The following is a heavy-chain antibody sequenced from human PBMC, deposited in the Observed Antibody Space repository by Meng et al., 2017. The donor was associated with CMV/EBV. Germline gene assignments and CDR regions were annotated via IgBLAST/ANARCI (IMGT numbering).Heavy chain of an antibody. CDR3: AKESLLYSGSYFDY. CDR2: IRYDGSNK. V-gene: IGHV3-30*02. D-gene: IGHD1-26*01. CDR1: GFTFSSYG. J-gene: IGHJ4*02. Sequence: GESLKISCAASGFTFSSYGMHWVRQAPGKGLEWVAFIRYDGSNKYYADSVKGRFTISRGNSKNTLYLQMNSLRAEDTAVYYCAKESLLYSGSYFDYWGQGTLVTVSS.